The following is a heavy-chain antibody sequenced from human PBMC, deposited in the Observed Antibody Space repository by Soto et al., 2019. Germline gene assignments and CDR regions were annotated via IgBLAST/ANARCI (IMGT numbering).Heavy chain of an antibody. D-gene: IGHD5-18*01. V-gene: IGHV3-30-3*01. Sequence: GGSLRLSCAASGFTFSSYAMHWVRQAPGKGLEWVAVISYDGSNKYYADSVKGRFTISRDNSKNTLYLQMNSLRAEDTAVYYCARGSAWIQLWIWGAFDIWGQGTMVTVSS. CDR3: ARGSAWIQLWIWGAFDI. CDR1: GFTFSSYA. J-gene: IGHJ3*02. CDR2: ISYDGSNK.